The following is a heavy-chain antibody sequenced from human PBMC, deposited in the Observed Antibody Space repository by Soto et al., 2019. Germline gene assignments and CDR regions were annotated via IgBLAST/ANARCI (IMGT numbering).Heavy chain of an antibody. D-gene: IGHD4-17*01. CDR1: GGSFSGYY. CDR2: INHSGTT. Sequence: QVQLQQWGAGLLKSSETLSLTCAVYGGSFSGYYWSWIRQPPGKGLEWIGEINHSGTTNYNPSLKSRVTISVDTSKNQFSLKLSSVTAADTAVYYCARVGVRDGDYGVSRFDPWGQGTLVTVSS. J-gene: IGHJ5*02. CDR3: ARVGVRDGDYGVSRFDP. V-gene: IGHV4-34*01.